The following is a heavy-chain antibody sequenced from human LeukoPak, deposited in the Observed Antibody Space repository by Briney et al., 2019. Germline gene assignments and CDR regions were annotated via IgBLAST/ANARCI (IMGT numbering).Heavy chain of an antibody. Sequence: SETLSLTCAVYGGSFSGYYWSWIRQPPGKGLEWIGEINHSGSTNYNPSLKSRVTISVDTSKNQFTLKLSSVTAADTAVYYCARQKARGSIAVAGRPFDYWGQGTLVTVSS. V-gene: IGHV4-34*01. D-gene: IGHD6-19*01. CDR2: INHSGST. J-gene: IGHJ4*02. CDR3: ARQKARGSIAVAGRPFDY. CDR1: GGSFSGYY.